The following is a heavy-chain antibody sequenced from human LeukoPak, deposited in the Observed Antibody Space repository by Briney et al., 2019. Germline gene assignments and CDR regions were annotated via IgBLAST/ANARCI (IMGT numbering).Heavy chain of an antibody. J-gene: IGHJ4*02. CDR3: AKDRRGLAVAAPFDY. Sequence: PGGSLRLSCAASGFTFSSYGMHWVRQAPGKRLEWVAVISYDGSNKYYADSVKGRFTISRDNSKNTLYLQMNSLRAEDTAVYYCAKDRRGLAVAAPFDYWGQGTLVTVSS. D-gene: IGHD6-19*01. V-gene: IGHV3-30*18. CDR1: GFTFSSYG. CDR2: ISYDGSNK.